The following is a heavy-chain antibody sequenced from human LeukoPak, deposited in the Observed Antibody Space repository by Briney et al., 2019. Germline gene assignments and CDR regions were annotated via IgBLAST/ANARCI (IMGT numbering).Heavy chain of an antibody. CDR1: GFTFSDYA. V-gene: IGHV3-49*04. J-gene: IGHJ4*02. Sequence: GGSLTLSCTAYGFTFSDYAMSWVRQAPGEGIEWVGFIRSKAYGGTTEYAASVTGRFNISKDDSKSIAYLQMTSLKTEDTAVYYCTRNHPTYYYDSSGYYFDYWGQGTLVTVSS. D-gene: IGHD3-22*01. CDR3: TRNHPTYYYDSSGYYFDY. CDR2: IRSKAYGGTT.